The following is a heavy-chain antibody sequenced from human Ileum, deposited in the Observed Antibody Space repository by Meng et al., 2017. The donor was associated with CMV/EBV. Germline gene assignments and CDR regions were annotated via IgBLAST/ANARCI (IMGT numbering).Heavy chain of an antibody. CDR3: ARDRDYNNYYSPFDY. CDR1: GFTFSSYE. V-gene: IGHV3-48*03. Sequence: SLKISCAASGFTFSSYEMNWVRQAPGKGLEWVSYISGSGSTIFCADSVKGRFTVSRDNAKNSLYLQMNSLRAGDTALYYCARDRDYNNYYSPFDYWGQGTLVTVSS. J-gene: IGHJ4*02. D-gene: IGHD4-11*01. CDR2: ISGSGSTI.